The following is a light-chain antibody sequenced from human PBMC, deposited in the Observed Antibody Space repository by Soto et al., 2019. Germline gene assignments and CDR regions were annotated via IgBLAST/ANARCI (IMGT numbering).Light chain of an antibody. CDR1: QSVLYSSNNKNY. Sequence: DIVMTQSPDSLAVSLGVRATINCKSSQSVLYSSNNKNYLAWYQQKPGQPPKLLIYWASTRESGVPDRFSGSGSGTDFTLTISSLQAEDVAVYYCQQYYGTPYTFGQGTKLEIK. CDR2: WAS. J-gene: IGKJ2*01. CDR3: QQYYGTPYT. V-gene: IGKV4-1*01.